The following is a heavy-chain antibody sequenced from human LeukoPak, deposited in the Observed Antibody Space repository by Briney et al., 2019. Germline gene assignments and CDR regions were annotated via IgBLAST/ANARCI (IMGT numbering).Heavy chain of an antibody. CDR2: IYYSGST. V-gene: IGHV4-39*07. Sequence: SETLSLTCTVSGGSISSSSYYWGWIRQPPGKGLEWIGSIYYSGSTYYNPSLKSRVTISVDTSKNQFSLKLSSVTAADTAVYYCARGGEGSEDPPPFDYWGQGTLVTVSS. CDR1: GGSISSSSYY. J-gene: IGHJ4*02. CDR3: ARGGEGSEDPPPFDY. D-gene: IGHD3-16*01.